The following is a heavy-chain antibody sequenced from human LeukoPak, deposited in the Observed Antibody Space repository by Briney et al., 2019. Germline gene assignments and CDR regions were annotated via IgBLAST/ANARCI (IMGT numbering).Heavy chain of an antibody. Sequence: GGSLILSCAASGFTFSNYAMHWVRQAPGKGLEWLSFISPNSGATYYAESLKGRFTISRDNAKNSLYLRMNGLRDEDTAVYYCARLTGYYTSGWYYFDSWGQGTLVTVSS. V-gene: IGHV3-48*02. CDR3: ARLTGYYTSGWYYFDS. CDR2: ISPNSGAT. D-gene: IGHD6-13*01. J-gene: IGHJ4*02. CDR1: GFTFSNYA.